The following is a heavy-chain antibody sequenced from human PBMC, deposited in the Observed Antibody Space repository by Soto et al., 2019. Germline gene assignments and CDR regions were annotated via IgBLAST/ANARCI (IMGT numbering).Heavy chain of an antibody. Sequence: EVQLLESGGGLVQPGGSLRLSCAASGFTFSSYDMGWVRQAPGKGLEWVSTISGSGGSTYFADSVKGRFTISRDNSKNTLYLQMNSLRAEDTAVYYCAKRAYCSSTTCYHSYDYWGQGALVTVSS. J-gene: IGHJ4*02. CDR2: ISGSGGST. D-gene: IGHD2-2*01. CDR1: GFTFSSYD. V-gene: IGHV3-23*01. CDR3: AKRAYCSSTTCYHSYDY.